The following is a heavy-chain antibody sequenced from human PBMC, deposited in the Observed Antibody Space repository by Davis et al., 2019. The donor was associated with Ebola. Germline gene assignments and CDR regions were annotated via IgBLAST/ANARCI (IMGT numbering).Heavy chain of an antibody. J-gene: IGHJ5*02. V-gene: IGHV1-69*13. D-gene: IGHD4/OR15-4a*01. CDR3: ARDASYGENWFDP. CDR1: GYTFTGYY. Sequence: SVKVSCKASGYTFTGYYMHWVRQAPGQGLEWMGGIIPIFGTANYAQKFQGRVTITADESTSTAYMELSSLRSEDTAVYYCARDASYGENWFDPWGQGTLVTVSS. CDR2: IIPIFGTA.